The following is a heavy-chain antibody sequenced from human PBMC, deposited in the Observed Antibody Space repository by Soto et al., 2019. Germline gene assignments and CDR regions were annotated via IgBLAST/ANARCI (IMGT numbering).Heavy chain of an antibody. V-gene: IGHV4-38-2*02. D-gene: IGHD6-19*01. CDR3: ARVHVMVVAGSTFDY. Sequence: LSLTCTVSGDSLSSGSYWGWIRQPPGEGPEWIASIYHGGTTFYNPSLKSRISISVDTSKNQFSLRLTSVTAAETATYCCARVHVMVVAGSTFDYWGRGTLVTGSS. CDR1: GDSLSSGSY. J-gene: IGHJ4*03. CDR2: IYHGGTT.